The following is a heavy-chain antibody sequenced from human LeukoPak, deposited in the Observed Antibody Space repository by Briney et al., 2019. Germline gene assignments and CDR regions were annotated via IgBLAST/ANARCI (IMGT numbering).Heavy chain of an antibody. V-gene: IGHV4-61*02. CDR3: ARESLGYSSGWRTNWFDL. CDR2: IYTSGST. Sequence: KPSETLSLTFTVSGGSISSGSYYWSWIRQPAGKGLEWIGRIYTSGSTNYNPSLKSRVTISVDTSKNQFSLKLSSVTAADTAVYYCARESLGYSSGWRTNWFDLWGQGTLVTVSS. J-gene: IGHJ5*02. CDR1: GGSISSGSYY. D-gene: IGHD6-19*01.